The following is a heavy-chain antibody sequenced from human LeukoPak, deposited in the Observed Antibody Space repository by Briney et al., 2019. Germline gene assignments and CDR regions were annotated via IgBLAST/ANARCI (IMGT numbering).Heavy chain of an antibody. CDR1: GGSISSYY. CDR2: IYYSGST. V-gene: IGHV4-59*12. D-gene: IGHD2-2*02. CDR3: ARDASVVPAAIVGFVGIDY. Sequence: SETLSLTCTVSGGSISSYYWSWIRQPPGKGLEWIGYIYYSGSTNYNPSLKSRVTISVDTSKNQFSLKLSSVTAADTAVYYCARDASVVPAAIVGFVGIDYWGQGTLVTVSS. J-gene: IGHJ4*02.